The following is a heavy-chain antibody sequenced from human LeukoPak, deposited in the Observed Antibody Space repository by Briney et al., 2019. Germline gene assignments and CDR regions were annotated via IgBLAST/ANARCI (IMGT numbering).Heavy chain of an antibody. Sequence: GGSLRLSCAVFGFTVNNNYMNWVRQAPGKGLEWVSSISSSSSYIYYADSVKGRFTISRDNAKNSLYLQMNSLRAEDTAVYYCARDLGYSYGYDYWGQGTLVTVSS. D-gene: IGHD5-18*01. V-gene: IGHV3-21*01. J-gene: IGHJ4*02. CDR2: ISSSSSYI. CDR3: ARDLGYSYGYDY. CDR1: GFTVNNNY.